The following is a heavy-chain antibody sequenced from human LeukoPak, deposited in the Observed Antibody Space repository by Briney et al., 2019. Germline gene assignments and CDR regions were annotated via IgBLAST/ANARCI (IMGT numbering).Heavy chain of an antibody. Sequence: GGSLRLSCAASGFTFSSYAMSWVRQAQGKGLGWVSAISVSGGSTYYADSVKGRFPISRDNSKNTLYLQLHRLRAEETAVYYCAKAGYCSSTSCRRVRWFDYWGQGTLVTVSS. V-gene: IGHV3-23*01. J-gene: IGHJ4*02. CDR1: GFTFSSYA. CDR2: ISVSGGST. D-gene: IGHD2-2*01. CDR3: AKAGYCSSTSCRRVRWFDY.